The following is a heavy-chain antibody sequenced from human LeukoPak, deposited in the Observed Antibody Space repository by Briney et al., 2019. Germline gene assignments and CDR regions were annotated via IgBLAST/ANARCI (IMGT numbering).Heavy chain of an antibody. CDR3: AKDLHPSIAAAGHYFDY. CDR2: ISGSGGST. CDR1: GFTFSSYA. Sequence: GGSLRLSCAASGFTFSSYAMSWVRQAPGKGLEWVSAISGSGGSTYYADSVKGRFTISRDNSKNTLYLQMNSQRAEDTAVYYCAKDLHPSIAAAGHYFDYWGQGTLVTVSS. V-gene: IGHV3-23*01. J-gene: IGHJ4*02. D-gene: IGHD6-13*01.